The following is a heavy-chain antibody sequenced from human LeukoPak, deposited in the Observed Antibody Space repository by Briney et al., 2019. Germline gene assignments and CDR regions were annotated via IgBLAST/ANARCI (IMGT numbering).Heavy chain of an antibody. Sequence: SETLSLTCTVSGGSISSYYWSWIRQPPGKGLEWIGYIYYSGSTNYNPSLKSRVTISVETSKNQFSLKLSSVTAADTAVYYCARGPRFLEWLLSGAFDIWGQGTMVTVSS. CDR2: IYYSGST. CDR3: ARGPRFLEWLLSGAFDI. CDR1: GGSISSYY. J-gene: IGHJ3*02. V-gene: IGHV4-59*01. D-gene: IGHD3-3*01.